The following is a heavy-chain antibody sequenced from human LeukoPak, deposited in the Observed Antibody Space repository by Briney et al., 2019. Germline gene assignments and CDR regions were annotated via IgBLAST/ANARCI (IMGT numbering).Heavy chain of an antibody. D-gene: IGHD1-26*01. CDR3: AREGTTQWGHLYGMDV. CDR1: GGTFSSYA. V-gene: IGHV1-69*06. J-gene: IGHJ6*04. Sequence: VGSVKVSCKASGGTFSSYAISWVRQAPGQGLEWMGGIIPIFGTANYAQKFQGRVTITADKSTSTAYMELSSLRSEDTAVYYCAREGTTQWGHLYGMDVWGKGTTVTVSS. CDR2: IIPIFGTA.